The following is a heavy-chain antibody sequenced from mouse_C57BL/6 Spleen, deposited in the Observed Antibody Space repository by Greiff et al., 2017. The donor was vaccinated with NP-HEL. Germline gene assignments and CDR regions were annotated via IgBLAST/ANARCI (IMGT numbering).Heavy chain of an antibody. CDR2: ISNGGGST. J-gene: IGHJ2*01. V-gene: IGHV5-12*01. CDR1: GFTFSDYY. Sequence: EVQGVESGGGLVQPGGSLKLSCAASGFTFSDYYMYWVRQTPEKRLEWVAYISNGGGSTYYPDTVKGRFTISRDNAKNTLYLQMSRLKSEDTAMYYCARGDADYWGQGTTLTVSS. CDR3: ARGDADY.